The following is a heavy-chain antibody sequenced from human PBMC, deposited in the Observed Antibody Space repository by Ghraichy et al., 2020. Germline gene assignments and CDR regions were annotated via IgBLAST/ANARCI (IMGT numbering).Heavy chain of an antibody. J-gene: IGHJ6*02. V-gene: IGHV3-33*01. Sequence: GGSLRLSCAASGFTFSSYGMHWVRQAPGKGLEWVAVIWYDGSNKYYADSVKGRFTISRDNSKNTLYLQMNSLRAEDTAVYYCARWGSSGWYVSYYYGMDVWGQGTTVTVSS. CDR1: GFTFSSYG. CDR3: ARWGSSGWYVSYYYGMDV. CDR2: IWYDGSNK. D-gene: IGHD6-19*01.